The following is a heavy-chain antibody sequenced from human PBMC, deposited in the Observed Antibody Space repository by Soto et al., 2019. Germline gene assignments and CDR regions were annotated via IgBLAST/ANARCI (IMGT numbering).Heavy chain of an antibody. J-gene: IGHJ6*02. CDR2: TSSRSDI. CDR1: GFTFSTYS. Sequence: LRLSCVGSGFTFSTYSINWVRQAPGEGLEWVSSTSSRSDIYYADSVKGRFTISRDNAKNSVSLQMNSLRAEDTAVYYCAREYTAWPLAYGLDVWGQGTTVTVSS. CDR3: AREYTAWPLAYGLDV. D-gene: IGHD2-2*02. V-gene: IGHV3-21*01.